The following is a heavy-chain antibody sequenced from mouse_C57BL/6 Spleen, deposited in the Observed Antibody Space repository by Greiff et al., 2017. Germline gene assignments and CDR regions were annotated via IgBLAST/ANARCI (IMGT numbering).Heavy chain of an antibody. V-gene: IGHV5-6*02. CDR1: GFTFSSYG. Sequence: EVKLVESGGDLVKPGGSLKLSCAASGFTFSSYGMSWVRQTPDKRLEWVATISSGGSYTYYPDSVKGRFTISRDNAKNTLYLQMSSLKSEDTAMYYCARQGYGNSFDYWGQGTTLTVSS. J-gene: IGHJ2*01. CDR3: ARQGYGNSFDY. D-gene: IGHD2-10*02. CDR2: ISSGGSYT.